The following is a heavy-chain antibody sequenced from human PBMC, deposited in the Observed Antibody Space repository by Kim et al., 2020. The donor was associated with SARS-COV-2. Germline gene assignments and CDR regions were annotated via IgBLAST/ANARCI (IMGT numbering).Heavy chain of an antibody. D-gene: IGHD6-13*01. V-gene: IGHV1-69*02. CDR2: IIPILGIA. Sequence: SVKVSCKASGGTFSSYTISWVRQAPGQGLEWMGRIIPILGIANYAQKFQGRVTITADKSTSTAYMELSSLRSEDTAVYYCARGHRAQLGGSYYYYYGMDVWGQGTTVTVSS. CDR1: GGTFSSYT. CDR3: ARGHRAQLGGSYYYYYGMDV. J-gene: IGHJ6*02.